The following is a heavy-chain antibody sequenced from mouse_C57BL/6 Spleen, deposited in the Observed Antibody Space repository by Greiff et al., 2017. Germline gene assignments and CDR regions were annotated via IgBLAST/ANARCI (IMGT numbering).Heavy chain of an antibody. Sequence: EVKLMESGGGLVQPGGSLKLSCAASGFTFSDYGMAWVRQAPRKGPEWVAFISNLAYSIYYADTVTGRFTISRENAKNTLYLEMSSLRSEDTAMYYCARHDGNYDYAMDYWGQGTSVTVSS. CDR2: ISNLAYSI. CDR3: ARHDGNYDYAMDY. V-gene: IGHV5-15*01. CDR1: GFTFSDYG. J-gene: IGHJ4*01. D-gene: IGHD2-1*01.